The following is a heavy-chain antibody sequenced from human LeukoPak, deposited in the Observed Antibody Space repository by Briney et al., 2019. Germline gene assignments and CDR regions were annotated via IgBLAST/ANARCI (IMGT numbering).Heavy chain of an antibody. J-gene: IGHJ6*02. D-gene: IGHD1-7*01. CDR1: GGSFSGYY. Sequence: SSETLSLTCAVYGGSFSGYYWSWIRQPPGKGLEWIGEINHSGSTNYNPSLKSRVTISVDTSKNQFSLKPSSVTAADTAVYYCAIPYNWNYEDYYGIDVWGQGTTVTVSS. CDR2: INHSGST. CDR3: AIPYNWNYEDYYGIDV. V-gene: IGHV4-34*01.